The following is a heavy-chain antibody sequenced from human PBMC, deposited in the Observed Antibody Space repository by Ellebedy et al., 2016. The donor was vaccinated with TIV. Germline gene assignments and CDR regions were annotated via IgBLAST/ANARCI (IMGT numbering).Heavy chain of an antibody. D-gene: IGHD2-21*01. Sequence: GESLKISXAASGLNFRDYWMRWVRQAPGKGLEWVANINQDGSQIYYVDSVKGRFTISRDNAKNSVYLQMNSLRAEDTAVYYCASNVWSCRGDCYRGWGQGTLVTVSS. CDR3: ASNVWSCRGDCYRG. CDR1: GLNFRDYW. V-gene: IGHV3-7*03. CDR2: INQDGSQI. J-gene: IGHJ4*02.